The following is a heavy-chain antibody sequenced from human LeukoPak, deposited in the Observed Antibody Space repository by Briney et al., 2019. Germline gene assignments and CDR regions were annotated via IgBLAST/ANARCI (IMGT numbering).Heavy chain of an antibody. V-gene: IGHV4-30-2*01. CDR2: IYHSGST. J-gene: IGHJ4*02. Sequence: SGTLSLTCAVSGCSISSGGYSWSWIRQPPGKGLEWIGYIYHSGSTYYNPSLKSRVTISVDRSKNQFSLKLSSVTAADTAVYYCARARVQGDYLYYFDYWGQGTLVTVSS. D-gene: IGHD4-17*01. CDR1: GCSISSGGYS. CDR3: ARARVQGDYLYYFDY.